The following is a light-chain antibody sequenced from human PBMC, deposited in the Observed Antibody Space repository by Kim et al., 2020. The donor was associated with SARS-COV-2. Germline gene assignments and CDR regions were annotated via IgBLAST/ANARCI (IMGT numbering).Light chain of an antibody. CDR3: QTYYNSLTGYV. CDR2: ADY. Sequence: QAVVTQPPSVSGAPGQTVTISCTGTNSNDVHWYQQPPGMAPKLIIYADYNRPSGVPDRFSGSKSGTSASLAISGLLAEDEADYYCQTYYNSLTGYV. J-gene: IGLJ1*01. V-gene: IGLV1-40*01. CDR1: NSND.